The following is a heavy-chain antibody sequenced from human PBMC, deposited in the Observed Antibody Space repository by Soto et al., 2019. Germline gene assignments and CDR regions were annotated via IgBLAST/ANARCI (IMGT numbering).Heavy chain of an antibody. V-gene: IGHV1-18*01. Sequence: ASVKVSCKASGYTFTSYGISWVRQAPGQELEWMRWISAYNGNTNYAQKLQGRVTMTTDTSTSTAYMELRSLRSDDTAVYYCAREVSSAIFGVVIFWFDPWGQGTLVTVSS. CDR1: GYTFTSYG. J-gene: IGHJ5*02. CDR2: ISAYNGNT. D-gene: IGHD3-3*01. CDR3: AREVSSAIFGVVIFWFDP.